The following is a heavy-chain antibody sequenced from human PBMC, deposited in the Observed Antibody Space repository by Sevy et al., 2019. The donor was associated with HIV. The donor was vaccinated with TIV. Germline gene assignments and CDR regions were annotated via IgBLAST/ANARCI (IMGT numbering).Heavy chain of an antibody. CDR3: ARDFVVVTAMWRDPFDY. CDR1: GFTFSSYS. CDR2: ISSSSSYI. J-gene: IGHJ4*02. V-gene: IGHV3-21*01. D-gene: IGHD2-21*02. Sequence: GGSLRLSCAASGFTFSSYSMNWVRQAPGKGLEWVSSISSSSSYIYYAGSVNGRFTISRDNAKNPRYLQMNGLRAEDRAVYYCARDFVVVTAMWRDPFDYLGQGTLVTVSS.